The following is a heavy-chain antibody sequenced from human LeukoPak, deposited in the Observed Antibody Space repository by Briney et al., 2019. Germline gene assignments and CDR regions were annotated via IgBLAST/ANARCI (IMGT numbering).Heavy chain of an antibody. CDR3: ARDEDGSVSYSTHYFDY. V-gene: IGHV3-30*04. D-gene: IGHD3-10*01. CDR1: GFTFSTYA. J-gene: IGHJ4*02. CDR2: ISYDGSDN. Sequence: GGFLRLSCAASGFTFSTYAMHWVPQAPGKGLEWVAVISYDGSDNDHAESVKGRFTISRDDSKNTLYLQMNSLRPEDTAVYYCARDEDGSVSYSTHYFDYWGQGTLVTVSS.